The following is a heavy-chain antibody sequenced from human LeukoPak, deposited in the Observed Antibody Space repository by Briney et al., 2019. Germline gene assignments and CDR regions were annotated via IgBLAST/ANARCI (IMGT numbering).Heavy chain of an antibody. CDR2: IYSGGDT. D-gene: IGHD3-22*01. V-gene: IGHV3-53*01. CDR1: GFTVSSNY. J-gene: IGHJ4*02. Sequence: PGGSLRLSCAASGFTVSSNYMSWIRQAPGKGLEWVSVIYSGGDTYYADSVKGRFTISRDKSKNTLFLQMNSLRAEDTAVYYCATEGDSSGYYDYWGQGPLVTVSS. CDR3: ATEGDSSGYYDY.